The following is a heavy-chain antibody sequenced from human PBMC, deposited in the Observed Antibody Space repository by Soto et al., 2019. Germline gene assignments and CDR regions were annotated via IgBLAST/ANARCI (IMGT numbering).Heavy chain of an antibody. J-gene: IGHJ4*02. CDR1: GFTFSTYT. D-gene: IGHD6-13*01. V-gene: IGHV3-21*01. CDR2: ISSGSSYI. Sequence: EVQLVESGGGLVKPGGSLRLSCAASGFTFSTYTMKWVRQAPGKGLEWVSSISSGSSYIYYAASVRGRFTISRDNAKNSLFLQMSSLRAEDTALYYCARVINQQLVGTGDYWGQGTLVTVSS. CDR3: ARVINQQLVGTGDY.